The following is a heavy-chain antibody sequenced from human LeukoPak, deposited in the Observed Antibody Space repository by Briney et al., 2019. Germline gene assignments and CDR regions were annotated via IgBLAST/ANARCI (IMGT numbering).Heavy chain of an antibody. J-gene: IGHJ4*02. V-gene: IGHV3-15*01. CDR1: GFSLSGAW. Sequence: GGSLRLSCAASGFSLSGAWMSWVRQAPGKGLECVGRMKPRGTTDDAEPMNDRFIVSRDDSKNTLYLQMNSLKAEDTGLYYCTQLSRGYWGQGTQVTVSS. CDR3: TQLSRGY. CDR2: MKPRGTT. D-gene: IGHD1-1*01.